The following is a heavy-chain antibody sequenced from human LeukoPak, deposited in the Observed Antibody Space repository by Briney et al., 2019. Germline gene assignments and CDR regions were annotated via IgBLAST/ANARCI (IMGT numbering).Heavy chain of an antibody. D-gene: IGHD6-19*01. Sequence: GGSLRLSCAASGFTFSSYAMSWIRQAPGKGLEWVSYISSSGSTIYYADSVKGRFTISRDNAKNSLYLQMNSLRAEDTAVYYCAKDIGSAYSSGWYEANFDYWGQGTLVTVSS. CDR3: AKDIGSAYSSGWYEANFDY. CDR1: GFTFSSYA. CDR2: ISSSGSTI. J-gene: IGHJ4*02. V-gene: IGHV3-11*01.